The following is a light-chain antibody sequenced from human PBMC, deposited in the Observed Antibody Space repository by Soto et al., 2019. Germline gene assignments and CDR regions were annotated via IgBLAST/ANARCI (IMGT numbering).Light chain of an antibody. J-gene: IGKJ3*01. CDR2: DAS. V-gene: IGKV3-11*01. CDR3: QQRANWPTVT. Sequence: EVVLPQYPDSLSLYSGARGTLSCRASQNVAEQLAWYQKKPGQPPRLLIYDASKRATGVPARFSGIVSGTDFTLTITTLETEDLAVYVCQQRANWPTVTLGPGTKVDIK. CDR1: QNVAEQ.